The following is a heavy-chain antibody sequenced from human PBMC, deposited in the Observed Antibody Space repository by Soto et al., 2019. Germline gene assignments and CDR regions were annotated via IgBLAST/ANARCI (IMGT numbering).Heavy chain of an antibody. D-gene: IGHD3-22*01. CDR3: ARADYYDSSGFYYDC. V-gene: IGHV1-46*01. CDR1: GYIFTNHY. CDR2: INPSGGST. Sequence: QVQLVQSGAEVKKPGASVKVSCKASGYIFTNHYIQWVRQAPGQGLEWMGIINPSGGSTNYLQKFQGRITMTRDTSTSTVYMELSSLRSEDTAVYFCARADYYDSSGFYYDCWGQGTLVTVSS. J-gene: IGHJ4*02.